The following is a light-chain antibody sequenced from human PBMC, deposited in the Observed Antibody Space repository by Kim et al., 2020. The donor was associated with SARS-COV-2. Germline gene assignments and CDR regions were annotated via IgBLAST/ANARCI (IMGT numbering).Light chain of an antibody. V-gene: IGLV2-14*01. CDR1: SSDVGGYNY. CDR3: SSYTSSSTSYV. Sequence: SELTQPASVSGSPGQSITISCTGTSSDVGGYNYVSWYQQHPGKAPKLMIYDVSKRPSGVSNRFSGSKSGNTASLTISGLQAEDEADYYCSSYTSSSTSYVFGTGTKVTVL. J-gene: IGLJ1*01. CDR2: DVS.